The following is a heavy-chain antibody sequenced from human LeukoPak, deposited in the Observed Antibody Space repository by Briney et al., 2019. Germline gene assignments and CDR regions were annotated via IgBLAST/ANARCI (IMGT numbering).Heavy chain of an antibody. CDR3: ARVGGSSSILSAFDI. Sequence: SETLSLTCTVSGGSISSYHWSWIRQPPGKGQEWIAFIHYTRSTNSNPSLKSRVTISVDTSKNQFSLNLSSVTAADTAVYYCARVGGSSSILSAFDIWGQGTMVTVSS. D-gene: IGHD6-6*01. V-gene: IGHV4-59*01. CDR1: GGSISSYH. CDR2: IHYTRST. J-gene: IGHJ3*02.